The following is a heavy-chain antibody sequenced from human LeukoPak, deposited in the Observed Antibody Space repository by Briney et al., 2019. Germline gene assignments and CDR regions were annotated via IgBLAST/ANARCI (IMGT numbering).Heavy chain of an antibody. Sequence: GGSLRLSCAASGFTFSSYGMNWVRQAPGKGLEWVSYISNRDNTIYYTDSVKGRFTISRDNAKDSLYLQMNSLRAEDTAVYYCAKNSEQYLLLSSFDYWGQGILVTVSS. J-gene: IGHJ4*02. CDR1: GFTFSSYG. CDR2: ISNRDNTI. D-gene: IGHD2-2*01. CDR3: AKNSEQYLLLSSFDY. V-gene: IGHV3-48*03.